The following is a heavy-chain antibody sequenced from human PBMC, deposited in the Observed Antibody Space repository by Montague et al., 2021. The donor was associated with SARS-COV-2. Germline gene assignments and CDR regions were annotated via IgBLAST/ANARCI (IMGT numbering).Heavy chain of an antibody. D-gene: IGHD2-21*01. CDR2: IYYSGST. V-gene: IGHV4-59*01. Sequence: SETLSLTCTVSGGSISSYYWSWIRQPPGKGREWIGYIYYSGSTNYNPSLKSRVTISVDTSKNQFSLKLSSVTAADTAVYYCARGGDMNWFDPWGQGTLVTVSS. J-gene: IGHJ5*02. CDR3: ARGGDMNWFDP. CDR1: GGSISSYY.